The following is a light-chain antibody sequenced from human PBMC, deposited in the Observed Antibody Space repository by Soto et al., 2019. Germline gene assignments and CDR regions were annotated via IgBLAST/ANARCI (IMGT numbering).Light chain of an antibody. Sequence: EIVMTQSPATLSVSAGERANLYCRASQSVSSNLAWYQQRPGQAPRLLIYGASTRATGIPARFSGSGSGTEFTLTISSLQSEDFAVYDCQQYNNWPRTFGQGTKGDIK. CDR1: QSVSSN. CDR3: QQYNNWPRT. V-gene: IGKV3-15*01. J-gene: IGKJ1*01. CDR2: GAS.